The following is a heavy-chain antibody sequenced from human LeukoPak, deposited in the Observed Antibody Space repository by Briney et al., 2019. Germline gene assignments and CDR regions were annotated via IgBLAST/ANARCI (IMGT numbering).Heavy chain of an antibody. CDR2: INHSGST. D-gene: IGHD2-2*01. V-gene: IGHV4-34*01. CDR3: ARHCSSTSCYGVFDY. J-gene: IGHJ4*02. CDR1: GGSFSGYY. Sequence: SETLSLTCAVYGGSFSGYYWSWIRQPPGKGLEWIGEINHSGSTNYNPSLKSRVTISVDTSKNQFSLKLSSVTAADTAVYYCARHCSSTSCYGVFDYWGQGTLVTVSS.